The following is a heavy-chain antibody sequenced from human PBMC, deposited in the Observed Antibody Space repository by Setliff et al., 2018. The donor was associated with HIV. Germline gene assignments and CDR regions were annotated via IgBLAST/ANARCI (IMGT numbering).Heavy chain of an antibody. CDR3: AAFLVSPVTTQDY. V-gene: IGHV4-4*02. J-gene: IGHJ4*02. D-gene: IGHD4-17*01. CDR2: IYHSGST. Sequence: PSETLSLTCGVSGDSIIGIHWWDWVRQPPGKGLEWIGEIYHSGSTNYNPSLKSRITIPIDTSKNQFSLKLTSVTAADTAMYYCAAFLVSPVTTQDYWGQGTPVTVS. CDR1: GDSIIGIHW.